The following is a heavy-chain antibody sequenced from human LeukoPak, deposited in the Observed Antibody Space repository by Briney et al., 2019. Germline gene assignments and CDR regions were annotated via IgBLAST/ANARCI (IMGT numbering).Heavy chain of an antibody. CDR2: ISSSSSYI. V-gene: IGHV3-21*01. D-gene: IGHD4-17*01. Sequence: GGSLRLSCVASGFTFSSYSMNWVRQAPGKGLEWVSSISSSSSYIYYADSVKGRFTISRDNAKNSLYLQMNSLRAEDTAVYYCARHYGDSYATFDYWGQGTLVTVSS. CDR3: ARHYGDSYATFDY. CDR1: GFTFSSYS. J-gene: IGHJ4*02.